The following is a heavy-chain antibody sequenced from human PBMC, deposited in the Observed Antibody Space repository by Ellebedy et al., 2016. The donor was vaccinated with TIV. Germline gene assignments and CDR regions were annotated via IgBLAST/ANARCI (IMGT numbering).Heavy chain of an antibody. D-gene: IGHD2-2*01. V-gene: IGHV1-18*01. CDR3: TRDCSSSACHAYYYYYGMDV. CDR1: GYTFTRYA. Sequence: AASVKVSCKTSGYTFTRYAISWVRQAPGQGLEWLASTSTYNGDNKFAPQFQDRVTLTTDTPTSTVYMELRSLRSDDSAMYYCTRDCSSSACHAYYYYYGMDVWGQGTSVTVSS. J-gene: IGHJ6*02. CDR2: TSTYNGDN.